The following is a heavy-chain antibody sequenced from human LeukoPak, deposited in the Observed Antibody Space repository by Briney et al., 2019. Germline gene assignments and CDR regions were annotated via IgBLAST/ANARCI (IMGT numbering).Heavy chain of an antibody. Sequence: GGSLRLSCAASGFTFSGSAMHWVRQASGKGLEWVGRIRSKPNNYATEYAASVKGRFTISRDDSKNMAYLQMSSLKTEDTAVYYCTRIGTRDGYNLAYWGQGTLVTVSS. V-gene: IGHV3-73*01. CDR2: IRSKPNNYAT. D-gene: IGHD5-24*01. CDR3: TRIGTRDGYNLAY. J-gene: IGHJ4*02. CDR1: GFTFSGSA.